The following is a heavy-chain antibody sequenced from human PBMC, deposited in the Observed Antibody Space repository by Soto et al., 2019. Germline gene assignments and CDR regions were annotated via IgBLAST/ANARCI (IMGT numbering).Heavy chain of an antibody. V-gene: IGHV3-23*01. CDR3: AKDQWLQFFPTESSRYYY. CDR1: GFTFSSYA. Sequence: GGSLRLSCAASGFTFSSYAMSWVRQAPGKGLEWVSAISGSGGSTYYADSVKDRFTISRDNSKNTLYLQMNSLRAEDTAVYYCAKDQWLQFFPTESSRYYYWGQGTLVTVSS. J-gene: IGHJ4*02. D-gene: IGHD5-12*01. CDR2: ISGSGGST.